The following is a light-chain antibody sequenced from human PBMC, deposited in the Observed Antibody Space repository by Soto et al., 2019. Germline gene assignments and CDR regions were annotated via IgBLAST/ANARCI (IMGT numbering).Light chain of an antibody. CDR1: QDIGGR. CDR3: LQNYIYPLT. V-gene: IGKV1-12*01. Sequence: DIKMYQSPSSVSASVGDRITITCRASQDIGGRLAWFQQKPGKAPQYLIQAASSLQSGVPSRFSGSGSATDFTLTISSLQPEDFATYYCLQNYIYPLTFGGGTKVDIK. CDR2: AAS. J-gene: IGKJ4*01.